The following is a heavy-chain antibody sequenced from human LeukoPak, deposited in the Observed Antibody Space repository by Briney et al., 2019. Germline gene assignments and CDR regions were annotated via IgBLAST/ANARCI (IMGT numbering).Heavy chain of an antibody. D-gene: IGHD1-26*01. CDR1: SGSIFSSNW. J-gene: IGHJ4*02. CDR3: ARGRGGSRVSKGTFDY. CDR2: IFHSGST. V-gene: IGHV4-4*02. Sequence: SGTLSLTCVVSSGSIFSSNWWSWVRQPPGKGLEWIGQIFHSGSTSYSPSLKSRVTISVDTSKNQFSLKLSSVTAADTAVYYCARGRGGSRVSKGTFDYWGQGTLVTVSS.